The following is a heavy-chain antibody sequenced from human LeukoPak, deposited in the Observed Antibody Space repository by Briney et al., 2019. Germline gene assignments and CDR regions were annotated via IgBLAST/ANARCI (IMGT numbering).Heavy chain of an antibody. D-gene: IGHD3-10*01. Sequence: GEALKISCKGSGYSFTSYWIGWGRQMPGKGLEWMGIIYPGDSDTRYSPSFQGQVTISADKSISTAYLQWSSLKASDTAIYYCARHLITMVRGPDAFDVWGQGTMVTVPS. CDR3: ARHLITMVRGPDAFDV. J-gene: IGHJ3*01. CDR1: GYSFTSYW. V-gene: IGHV5-51*01. CDR2: IYPGDSDT.